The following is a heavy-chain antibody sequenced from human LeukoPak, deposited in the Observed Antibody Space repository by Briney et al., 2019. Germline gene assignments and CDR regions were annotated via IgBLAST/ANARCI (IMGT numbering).Heavy chain of an antibody. Sequence: GASVKVSCKASGYSFTSYYLHWVRQATGQGLEWMGWVNPKSGNSGYAQKFQGRVTMTRDTSISTAYMELSSLRSEDTAVYYCARRGALGDDSGSYFGYWGQGSLVTVSS. CDR2: VNPKSGNS. CDR3: ARRGALGDDSGSYFGY. J-gene: IGHJ4*02. V-gene: IGHV1-8*02. D-gene: IGHD1-26*01. CDR1: GYSFTSYY.